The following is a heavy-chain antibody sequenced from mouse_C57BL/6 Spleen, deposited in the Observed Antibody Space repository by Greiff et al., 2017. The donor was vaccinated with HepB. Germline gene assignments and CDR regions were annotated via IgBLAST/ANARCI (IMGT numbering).Heavy chain of an antibody. Sequence: VQLQQSGTVLARPGASVKMSCKTSGYTFTSYWMHWVKQRPGQGLEWIGAIYPGNSDTSYNQKFKGKAKLTAVTSASTAYMELSSLTNEDSAVYYSTRSYYYGSSPAFDVWGTGTTVTVSS. CDR1: GYTFTSYW. CDR3: TRSYYYGSSPAFDV. CDR2: IYPGNSDT. D-gene: IGHD1-1*01. V-gene: IGHV1-5*01. J-gene: IGHJ1*03.